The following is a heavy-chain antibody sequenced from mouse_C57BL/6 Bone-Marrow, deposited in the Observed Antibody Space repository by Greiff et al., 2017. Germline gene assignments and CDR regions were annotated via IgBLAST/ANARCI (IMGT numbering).Heavy chain of an antibody. CDR3: ARRGSYYGSSPYYFDY. CDR2: IHPNRGST. V-gene: IGHV1-64*01. Sequence: QVQLQQPGAELVKPGASVKLSCKASGYTFTSYWMHWVKQRPGQGLEWIGMIHPNRGSTNYNEKFKSKATLTVDKSSSTAYMQLSSLTSEDSAVYYCARRGSYYGSSPYYFDYWGQGTTLTVSS. CDR1: GYTFTSYW. D-gene: IGHD1-1*01. J-gene: IGHJ2*01.